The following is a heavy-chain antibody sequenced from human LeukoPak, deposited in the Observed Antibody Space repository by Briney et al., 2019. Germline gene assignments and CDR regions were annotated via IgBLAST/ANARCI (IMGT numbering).Heavy chain of an antibody. CDR1: GYSFTSYW. V-gene: IGHV5-51*01. Sequence: GESLKISCKGSGYSFTSYWIGWVRQMPGKGLEWMGIIYPGDSDTRYSPFFQGQVTISADKSISTAYLQWSSLKASDTAMYYCARHAGGDFWSGYYLRPLDYWGQGTLVTVSS. CDR2: IYPGDSDT. CDR3: ARHAGGDFWSGYYLRPLDY. J-gene: IGHJ4*02. D-gene: IGHD3-3*01.